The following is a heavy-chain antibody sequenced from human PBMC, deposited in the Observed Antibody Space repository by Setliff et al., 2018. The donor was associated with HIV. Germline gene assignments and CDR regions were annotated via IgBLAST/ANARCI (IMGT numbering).Heavy chain of an antibody. D-gene: IGHD1-26*01. CDR2: IWYDGSNK. V-gene: IGHV3-33*01. CDR1: GFTFSSYG. J-gene: IGHJ4*02. CDR3: ARDPPGGSYPYYFDY. Sequence: LSCAASGFTFSSYGMHWVRQAPGKGLEWVAVIWYDGSNKYYADSVKGRFTISRDNSKNTLYLQMNSLRAEDTAVYYCARDPPGGSYPYYFDYWGQGTLVTVSS.